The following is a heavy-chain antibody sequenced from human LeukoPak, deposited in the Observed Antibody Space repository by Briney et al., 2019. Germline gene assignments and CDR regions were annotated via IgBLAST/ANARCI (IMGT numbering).Heavy chain of an antibody. D-gene: IGHD3-3*01. Sequence: KPGGSLRLSCAASGFTVSSNYMSWVRQAPGKGLEWVSYISSSSTIYYADSVKGRFTISRDNAKNSLYLQMNSLRAEDTAVYYCARDPYDFWSGYYNYYYYYGMDVWGQGTTVTVSS. CDR2: ISSSSTI. V-gene: IGHV3-69-1*01. CDR1: GFTVSSNY. CDR3: ARDPYDFWSGYYNYYYYYGMDV. J-gene: IGHJ6*02.